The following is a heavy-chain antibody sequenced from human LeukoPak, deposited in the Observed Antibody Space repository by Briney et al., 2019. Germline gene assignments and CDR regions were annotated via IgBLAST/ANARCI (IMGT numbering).Heavy chain of an antibody. J-gene: IGHJ4*02. V-gene: IGHV3-74*01. CDR1: GITLSSSW. CDR3: ARERFHYDV. CDR2: ITSDGTDI. Sequence: GGSLRLSCEASGITLSSSWMHWVRHSPAKGLVWVARITSDGTDIKYADSVKGRFTLSRDNAKNTLHLQMNSLRVEDTALYYCARERFHYDVWGQGTLVTVSS. D-gene: IGHD3-22*01.